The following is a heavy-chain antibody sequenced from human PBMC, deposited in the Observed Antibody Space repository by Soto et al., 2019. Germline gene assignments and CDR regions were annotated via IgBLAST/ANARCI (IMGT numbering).Heavy chain of an antibody. Sequence: SAMRCPTWFVSGCSITAGGYYWSWISHQRGKGVEWIGSFYSSGSIIYNPSLRSRVSISGDTSSNQFSMSLTSVTAADTARFFCARLYSSGSGWFHPWGQGNLVNVS. CDR2: FYSSGSI. V-gene: IGHV4-31*02. J-gene: IGHJ5*02. CDR1: GCSITAGGYY. D-gene: IGHD6-19*01. CDR3: ARLYSSGSGWFHP.